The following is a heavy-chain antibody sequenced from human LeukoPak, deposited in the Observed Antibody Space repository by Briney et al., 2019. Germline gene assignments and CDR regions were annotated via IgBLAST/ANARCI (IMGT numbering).Heavy chain of an antibody. D-gene: IGHD2-2*01. V-gene: IGHV3-7*03. J-gene: IGHJ2*01. CDR2: INQDGSER. CDR1: GFTFSSWW. Sequence: PGGSLRLSCAASGFTFSSWWMSWVRQAPGKGLEWVAHINQDGSERDYVDSVKGRFTISRDNAKNSLYVQMNSLRAEDTAVYYCAGGRYPQPWYFDLWGRGTLVTVSS. CDR3: AGGRYPQPWYFDL.